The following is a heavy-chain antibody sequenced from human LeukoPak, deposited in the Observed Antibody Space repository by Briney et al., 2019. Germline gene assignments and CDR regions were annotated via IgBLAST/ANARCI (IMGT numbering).Heavy chain of an antibody. V-gene: IGHV3-23*01. CDR2: ISGSGGST. J-gene: IGHJ6*02. CDR1: GFTFSSYA. D-gene: IGHD3-3*01. Sequence: GGSLRRSCAASGFTFSSYAMSWVRQAPGKGLEWVSAISGSGGSTYYADSVKGRFTISRDNSKNALYLQMNSLRAEDTAVYYCAKGTLKATIFGVVPFYYYGMDVWGQGTTVTVSS. CDR3: AKGTLKATIFGVVPFYYYGMDV.